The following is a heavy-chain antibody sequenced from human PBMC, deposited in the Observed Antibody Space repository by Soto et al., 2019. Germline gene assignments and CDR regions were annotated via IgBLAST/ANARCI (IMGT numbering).Heavy chain of an antibody. J-gene: IGHJ6*02. CDR2: ISSSSSYI. D-gene: IGHD6-13*01. CDR3: ARVQLKYSSSWTESYHGMDV. CDR1: GFTFSSYS. Sequence: GGSLRLSCAASGFTFSSYSMNWVRQAPGKGLEWVSSISSSSSYIYYADSVKGRFTISRDNAKNSLYLQMNSLRAEDTAVYYCARVQLKYSSSWTESYHGMDVWGQGTTVTVSS. V-gene: IGHV3-21*01.